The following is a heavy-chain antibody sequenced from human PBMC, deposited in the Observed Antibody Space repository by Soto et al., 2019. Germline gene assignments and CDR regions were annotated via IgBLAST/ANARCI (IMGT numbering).Heavy chain of an antibody. CDR3: ARGRGDGYNQNWYFDL. J-gene: IGHJ2*01. CDR1: GRSFSGYY. V-gene: IGHV4-34*01. Sequence: SETLSLTCAVYGRSFSGYYWSWIRQPPGKGLEWIGEINNGGSSNYNPSLKSRGSMSVGTSNNQFSLKLTSVTAADTAVYYCARGRGDGYNQNWYFDLWGRGTLVTVSS. CDR2: INNGGSS. D-gene: IGHD3-10*01.